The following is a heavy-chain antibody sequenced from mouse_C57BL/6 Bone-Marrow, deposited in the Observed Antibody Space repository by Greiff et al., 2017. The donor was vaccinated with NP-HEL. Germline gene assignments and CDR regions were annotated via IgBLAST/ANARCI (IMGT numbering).Heavy chain of an antibody. J-gene: IGHJ2*01. D-gene: IGHD2-5*01. CDR3: ARRAIVTTRGYDY. Sequence: EVQLVESGGDLVKPGGSLKLSCAASGFTFSSSGMSWVRQTQDKRLEWVATISSGGRYTYYPDSVKGRFTSSRANAKNTLYLQMSSLNSEDTAMYYCARRAIVTTRGYDYWGQGTTLTVSS. V-gene: IGHV5-6*01. CDR2: ISSGGRYT. CDR1: GFTFSSSG.